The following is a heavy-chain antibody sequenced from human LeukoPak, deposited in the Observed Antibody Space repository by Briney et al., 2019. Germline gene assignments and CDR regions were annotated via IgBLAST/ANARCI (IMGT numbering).Heavy chain of an antibody. J-gene: IGHJ5*02. CDR1: GYTFTSYY. D-gene: IGHD1-26*01. V-gene: IGHV1-46*01. CDR2: INPTGGGT. CDR3: AGDNSVGDNAWWFDP. Sequence: ASVKVSCKASGYTFTSYYMHWVRQAPGQGLEWMGLINPTGGGTGYAQKFQGRVTMTRDTSTRTDYMELSSLRSEDTAIYYCAGDNSVGDNAWWFDPWGQGTLVTVSS.